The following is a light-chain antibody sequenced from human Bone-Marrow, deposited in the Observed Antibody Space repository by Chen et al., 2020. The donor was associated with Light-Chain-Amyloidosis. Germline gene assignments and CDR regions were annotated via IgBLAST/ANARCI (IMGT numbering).Light chain of an antibody. J-gene: IGLJ3*02. Sequence: QSVLTTPPSVSAAPRQKLTSSSSGDSSNIGSSYVSRYQQLPETAPNLLIHDNIKRPAGIPDRFSGSKSGTSATLGITGLQTGDEADYYCGTWDSSLSAWVFGGGTKLTVL. CDR2: DNI. V-gene: IGLV1-51*01. CDR1: SSNIGSSY. CDR3: GTWDSSLSAWV.